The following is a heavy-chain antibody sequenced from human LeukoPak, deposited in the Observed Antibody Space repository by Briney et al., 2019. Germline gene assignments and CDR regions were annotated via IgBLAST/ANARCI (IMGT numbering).Heavy chain of an antibody. D-gene: IGHD3-3*01. Sequence: KSSETLSLTCTVSGGPISSGGYYWSWIRQHPGKGLEWIGYIYYSGSTNYNPSLKSRVTISVDTSKNQFSLKLSSVTAADTAVYYCARLSSWSGYRIFDYWGQGTLVTVSS. J-gene: IGHJ4*02. CDR1: GGPISSGGYY. CDR2: IYYSGST. V-gene: IGHV4-61*08. CDR3: ARLSSWSGYRIFDY.